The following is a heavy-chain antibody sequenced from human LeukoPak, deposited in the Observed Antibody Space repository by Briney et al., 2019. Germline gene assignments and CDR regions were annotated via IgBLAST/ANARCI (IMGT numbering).Heavy chain of an antibody. CDR3: ARLGFSNSGSYLAPSDY. V-gene: IGHV4-59*08. Sequence: SETLSLTCTVSGGSISSYYWSWIRQPPGKRLEWIGYIYYSGGTNYNPSLKSRVTISVDTSKNQFSLKLSSVTAADTAVYYCARLGFSNSGSYLAPSDYWGQGTLVTVSS. J-gene: IGHJ4*02. D-gene: IGHD1-26*01. CDR2: IYYSGGT. CDR1: GGSISSYY.